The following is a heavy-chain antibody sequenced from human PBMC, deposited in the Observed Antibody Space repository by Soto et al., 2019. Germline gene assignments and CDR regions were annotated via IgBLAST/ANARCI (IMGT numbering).Heavy chain of an antibody. Sequence: GESLKISCNASGYSFNFYWIGWVRQMPGKGLEWMGIIYPGDSVTRYSPSFQGQVTISVDKSINTAYLQWSSLKASDSAMYYCARAEDISTSAHDYWGQGTLVTVSS. D-gene: IGHD2-15*01. CDR2: IYPGDSVT. J-gene: IGHJ4*02. CDR1: GYSFNFYW. V-gene: IGHV5-51*01. CDR3: ARAEDISTSAHDY.